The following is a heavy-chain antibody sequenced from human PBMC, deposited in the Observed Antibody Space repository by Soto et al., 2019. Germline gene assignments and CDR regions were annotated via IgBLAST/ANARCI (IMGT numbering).Heavy chain of an antibody. D-gene: IGHD5-18*01. J-gene: IGHJ6*02. CDR1: GFTFSSYA. CDR3: AKFLMREDTAMVPEYYYYGMDV. CDR2: ISGSGGST. V-gene: IGHV3-23*01. Sequence: PGGSLRLSCAASGFTFSSYAMSWVRQAPGKGLEWVSAISGSGGSTYYADSVKGRFTISRDNSKNTLYLQMNSLRAEDTAVYNWAKFLMREDTAMVPEYYYYGMDVGGQGTTVTVSS.